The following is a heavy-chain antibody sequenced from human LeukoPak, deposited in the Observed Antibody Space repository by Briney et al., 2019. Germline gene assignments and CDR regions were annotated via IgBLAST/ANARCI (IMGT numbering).Heavy chain of an antibody. CDR2: IREDGSEK. V-gene: IGHV3-7*05. D-gene: IGHD7-27*01. CDR3: ARDWHWGSDY. CDR1: GFTFSVFW. J-gene: IGHJ4*02. Sequence: VGSLRLSCAASGFTFSVFWMTWVRQALGKGLEWVTNIREDGSEKNCVDSVKGRSTISRDNGKNSLCMRTNNLRVKDTAVYYCARDWHWGSDYWGQGTLVTV.